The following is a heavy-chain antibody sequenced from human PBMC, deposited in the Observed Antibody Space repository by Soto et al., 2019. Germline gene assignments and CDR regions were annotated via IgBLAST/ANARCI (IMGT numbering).Heavy chain of an antibody. CDR2: IRSKTDGGTT. CDR3: KWDLEASDP. CDR1: GFTFSNAW. Sequence: GSLSPSCAASGFTFSNAWMSWVRPAPGKGLEWVGRIRSKTDGGTTDYAAPVKSRFTISRDDSTDTLYLQMNSLKPEDTAVYYCKWDLEASDPWGQGTLVTVSS. J-gene: IGHJ5*02. D-gene: IGHD1-26*01. V-gene: IGHV3-15*01.